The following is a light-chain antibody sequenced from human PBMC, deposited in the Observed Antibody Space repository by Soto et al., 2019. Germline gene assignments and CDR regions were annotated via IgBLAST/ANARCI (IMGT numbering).Light chain of an antibody. J-gene: IGKJ1*01. V-gene: IGKV1-39*01. Sequence: DIQMTQSPSSLSASIGDRVTITCRTSQSINSYLNWYQQKPGKAPNLLISTASSLQSGVPSRFSGSGSGTDFTLTISSLQPEDFATYYCQQSDSTPWTFGQGTKVEIK. CDR3: QQSDSTPWT. CDR1: QSINSY. CDR2: TAS.